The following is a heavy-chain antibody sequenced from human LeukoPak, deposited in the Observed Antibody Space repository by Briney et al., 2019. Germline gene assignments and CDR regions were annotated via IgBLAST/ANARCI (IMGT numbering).Heavy chain of an antibody. Sequence: GESLNVSCKGSGYRFTTYWINWVRQVPGKDLEWLGKVDPSDSYTDYSPSFQGHVTISADKSISTAYLQWGSLKASDTAMYYCATLESSSVWGQGTLVTVSS. V-gene: IGHV5-10-1*01. D-gene: IGHD6-13*01. CDR1: GYRFTTYW. CDR3: ATLESSSV. J-gene: IGHJ4*02. CDR2: VDPSDSYT.